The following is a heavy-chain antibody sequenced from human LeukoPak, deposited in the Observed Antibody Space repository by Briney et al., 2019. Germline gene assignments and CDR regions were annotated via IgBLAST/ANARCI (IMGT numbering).Heavy chain of an antibody. D-gene: IGHD6-19*01. CDR1: SGSVSSGSYY. V-gene: IGHV4-61*01. Sequence: SETLSLTCTVSSGSVSSGSYYWSWLPQPPGKGLEWSGYIYYSGSTNYNPSLKSRLTISVDTSKNQFSLKLSPVTAADTAVYYCAREDIAVAGTFIDYWGQGTLVTVSS. CDR3: AREDIAVAGTFIDY. CDR2: IYYSGST. J-gene: IGHJ4*02.